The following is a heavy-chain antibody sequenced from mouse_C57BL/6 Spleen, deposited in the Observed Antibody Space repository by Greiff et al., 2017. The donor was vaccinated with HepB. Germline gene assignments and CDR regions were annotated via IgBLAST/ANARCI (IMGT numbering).Heavy chain of an antibody. CDR2: ISDGGSYT. V-gene: IGHV5-4*01. J-gene: IGHJ2*01. CDR3: AREDAYGGFDY. Sequence: EVQVVESGGGLVKPGGSLKLSCAASGFTFSSYAMSWVRQTPEKRLEWVATISDGGSYTYYPDNVKGRFTISRDNAKNNLYLQMSHLKSEDTAMYYCAREDAYGGFDYWGQGTTLTVSS. CDR1: GFTFSSYA. D-gene: IGHD1-1*01.